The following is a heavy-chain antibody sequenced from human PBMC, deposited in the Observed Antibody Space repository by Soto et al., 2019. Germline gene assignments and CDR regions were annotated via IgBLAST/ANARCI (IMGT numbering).Heavy chain of an antibody. J-gene: IGHJ5*02. D-gene: IGHD6-19*01. CDR1: GYIFNNHA. CDR3: ASDQAGAGWYVDWFDP. V-gene: IGHV1-3*01. CDR2: INAGNGNT. Sequence: QGQLVQSGAEVKKPGASVKVSCKASGYIFNNHAIHWVRQAPGQRLEWMGWINAGNGNTKYSEHFEGRVTFSRATXAXXVYMEMCSLTSEDTAIYYCASDQAGAGWYVDWFDPWGQGSLVVVSS.